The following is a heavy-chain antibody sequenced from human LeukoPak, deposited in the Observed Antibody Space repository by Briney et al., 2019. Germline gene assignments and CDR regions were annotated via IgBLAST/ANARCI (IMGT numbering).Heavy chain of an antibody. D-gene: IGHD2-21*02. CDR3: ARWSDCGGDCHILDY. V-gene: IGHV4-59*08. Sequence: SETLSLTCTVSGGSISSYYWSWIRQPPGKGLEWIGYIYYSGSTNSNPSLKSRVTISVDSSKNQFSLKVSSVTAADTAVYYCARWSDCGGDCHILDYWGQGILVTVSS. J-gene: IGHJ4*02. CDR2: IYYSGST. CDR1: GGSISSYY.